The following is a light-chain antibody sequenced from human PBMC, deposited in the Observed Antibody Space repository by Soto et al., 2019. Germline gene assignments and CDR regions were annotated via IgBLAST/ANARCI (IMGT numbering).Light chain of an antibody. Sequence: ELTQPPSVSVSPGQTATITCSGDKLGDNYACWYQQKPGRSPVLVIYQDTKRPSGIPERFSGSNSGNTATLTITGTQAMDEADYYCQAWGSSVVFGGGTKVTVL. J-gene: IGLJ2*01. CDR1: KLGDNY. CDR2: QDT. CDR3: QAWGSSVV. V-gene: IGLV3-1*01.